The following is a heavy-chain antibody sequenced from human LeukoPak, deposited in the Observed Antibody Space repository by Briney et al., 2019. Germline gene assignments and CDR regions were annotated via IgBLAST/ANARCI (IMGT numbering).Heavy chain of an antibody. J-gene: IGHJ5*02. CDR2: IYYSGST. CDR1: GGSISSSSYY. Sequence: SETLSLTCTVSGGSISSSSYYWGWIRQPPGKRLEWIGSIYYSGSTYYNPSLKSRVTISVDTSKNQFSLKLSSLTAADTAVYYRARHSIGGVLRFLEWLPWSQGTLVTVSS. V-gene: IGHV4-39*01. CDR3: ARHSIGGVLRFLEWLP. D-gene: IGHD3-3*01.